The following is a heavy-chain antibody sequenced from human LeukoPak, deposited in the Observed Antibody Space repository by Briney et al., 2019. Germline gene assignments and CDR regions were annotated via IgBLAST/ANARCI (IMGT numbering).Heavy chain of an antibody. V-gene: IGHV3-30*18. CDR3: AKGPVGYCSCGRCLSGVPPAYYYYGMDV. CDR1: GFTFSSYG. J-gene: IGHJ6*02. CDR2: ISYDGSNK. D-gene: IGHD2-15*01. Sequence: GGSLRLSCAASGFTFSSYGMHWVRQAPGKGLEWVAVISYDGSNKYYADSVKGRFTISRDNSKNTLYLQMNSLRAEDTAVYYCAKGPVGYCSCGRCLSGVPPAYYYYGMDVWGQGTTVTVSS.